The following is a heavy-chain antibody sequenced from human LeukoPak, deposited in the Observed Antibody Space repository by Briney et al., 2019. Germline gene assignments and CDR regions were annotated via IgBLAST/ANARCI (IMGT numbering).Heavy chain of an antibody. V-gene: IGHV3-49*04. D-gene: IGHD3-3*01. CDR2: IRNKAYGETT. CDR3: SRVAFWVQNNDFWSGYPDY. CDR1: GCTFGDYA. J-gene: IGHJ4*02. Sequence: GRSLRLSCTTSGCTFGDYAMTWVRQAPGKGGEWVGFIRNKAYGETTEYAASVKGRFTISRDDSKSIAYLQMNTVRTEDTAVYYCSRVAFWVQNNDFWSGYPDYWGQGTLVTVYS.